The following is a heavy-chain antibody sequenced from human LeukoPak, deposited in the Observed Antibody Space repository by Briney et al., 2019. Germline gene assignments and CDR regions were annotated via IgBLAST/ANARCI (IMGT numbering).Heavy chain of an antibody. CDR1: GGSISSYY. CDR2: IYYSGST. J-gene: IGHJ4*02. CDR3: ARSGVVPAAIQGTFDY. V-gene: IGHV4-59*08. Sequence: SETLSLTCTVSGGSISSYYWSWIRQSPGKGLEWIGYIYYSGSTNYNPSLKSRVTISVDTSKNQFSLKLSSVTAADTAVYYCARSGVVPAAIQGTFDYWGQGTLVTVSS. D-gene: IGHD2-2*02.